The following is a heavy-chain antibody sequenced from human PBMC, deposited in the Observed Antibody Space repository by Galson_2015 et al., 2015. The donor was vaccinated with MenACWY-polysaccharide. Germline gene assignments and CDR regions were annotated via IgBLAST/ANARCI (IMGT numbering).Heavy chain of an antibody. J-gene: IGHJ6*02. CDR1: GFTFSSYS. D-gene: IGHD4-17*01. Sequence: SLRLSCAASGFTFSSYSMNWVRQAPGKGPEWVSSISSSSSYIYYADSVKGRFTISRDNAKNSLYLQMNSLRAEDTAVYYCARVMSGDYVYYYYYGMDVWGQGTTVTVSS. CDR2: ISSSSSYI. V-gene: IGHV3-21*01. CDR3: ARVMSGDYVYYYYYGMDV.